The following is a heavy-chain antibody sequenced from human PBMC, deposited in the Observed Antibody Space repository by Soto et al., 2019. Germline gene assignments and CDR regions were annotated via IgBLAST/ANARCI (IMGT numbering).Heavy chain of an antibody. Sequence: SETLSLTCTVAGDSIRSSGFYWSWIRQHPGKGLEWIGYIYYSGRTFYNPSLKSRVTISLDTSKNQFSLNLTSVTAADTAVYYCARSYGVLRFLEWLLYFESWGQGTLVTVS. V-gene: IGHV4-31*03. CDR2: IYYSGRT. CDR3: ARSYGVLRFLEWLLYFES. D-gene: IGHD3-3*01. J-gene: IGHJ4*02. CDR1: GDSIRSSGFY.